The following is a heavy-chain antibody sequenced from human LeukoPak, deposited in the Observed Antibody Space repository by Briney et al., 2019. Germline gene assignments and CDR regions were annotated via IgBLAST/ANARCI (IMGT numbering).Heavy chain of an antibody. V-gene: IGHV4-34*01. Sequence: SETLSLTCAVYGGSFSGYYWSWIRQPPGKGLEWIREINHSGSTNYNPSLKSRVTISVDTSKNQFSLKLSSVTAADTAVYYCARGGDYGDHHLDYWGQGTLVTVSS. D-gene: IGHD4-17*01. CDR2: INHSGST. CDR3: ARGGDYGDHHLDY. CDR1: GGSFSGYY. J-gene: IGHJ4*02.